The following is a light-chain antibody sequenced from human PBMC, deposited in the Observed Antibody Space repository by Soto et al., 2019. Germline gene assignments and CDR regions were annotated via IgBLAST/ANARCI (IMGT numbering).Light chain of an antibody. Sequence: DIQMTQSPSPLSAFVGDRVTITSRASQSIGRWLAWYQQKPGKAPKLLIYDASSLESGVPSRFSGSGSGTEFTLTITSLQPDDFATYYCQQFHSYSPTFGQGTKVDIK. CDR3: QQFHSYSPT. CDR1: QSIGRW. CDR2: DAS. V-gene: IGKV1-5*01. J-gene: IGKJ1*01.